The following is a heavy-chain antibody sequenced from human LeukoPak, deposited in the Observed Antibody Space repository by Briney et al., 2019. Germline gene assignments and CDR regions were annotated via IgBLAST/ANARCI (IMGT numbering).Heavy chain of an antibody. Sequence: GGSLRLSCAASGFTFSSYEMNWVRQAPGKGLEWLSYISSSGTTIYYADSVKGRFTISRDNAKNSLYLQMNSLRAEDTAVYYCATSIAVAGTGFDYWGQGTLVTVSS. CDR1: GFTFSSYE. CDR2: ISSSGTTI. CDR3: ATSIAVAGTGFDY. D-gene: IGHD6-19*01. J-gene: IGHJ4*02. V-gene: IGHV3-48*03.